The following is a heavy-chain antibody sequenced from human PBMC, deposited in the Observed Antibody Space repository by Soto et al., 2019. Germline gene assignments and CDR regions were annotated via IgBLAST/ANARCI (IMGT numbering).Heavy chain of an antibody. Sequence: PGGSLRLSCAASGFTFSSYGMHWVRQAPGKGLEWVAVIWYDGSNKYYADSVKGRFTISRDNSKNTLYLQMNSLRAEDTAVYYCARNLWGVVGNGMDVWGQGTTVTVSS. CDR2: IWYDGSNK. CDR3: ARNLWGVVGNGMDV. CDR1: GFTFSSYG. V-gene: IGHV3-33*01. D-gene: IGHD2-2*01. J-gene: IGHJ6*02.